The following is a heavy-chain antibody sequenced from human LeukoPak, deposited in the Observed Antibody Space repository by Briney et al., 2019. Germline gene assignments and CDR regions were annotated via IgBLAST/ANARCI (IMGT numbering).Heavy chain of an antibody. D-gene: IGHD3-10*01. J-gene: IGHJ6*02. Sequence: GGSLRLSCAASGFTLSSYVMNWVRQAPGKGLEWVSGISGSGFSTYYADCAKGRFTISRDNSKNTLYLQMNSLRAEDTAVYYCARDRVRGVNDYGNGMDVWGQGTTVTVSS. CDR2: ISGSGFST. V-gene: IGHV3-23*01. CDR1: GFTLSSYV. CDR3: ARDRVRGVNDYGNGMDV.